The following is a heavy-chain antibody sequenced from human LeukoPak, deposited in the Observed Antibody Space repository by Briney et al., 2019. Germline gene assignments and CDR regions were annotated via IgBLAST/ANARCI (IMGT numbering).Heavy chain of an antibody. CDR3: TRRGYSYGHYDY. CDR2: IRSKANSYAT. V-gene: IGHV3-73*01. Sequence: PGGSLRLSCAASGFTFSGSAMHWVRQASGKGLGWVGRIRSKANSYATAYAASVKGRFTICRDDSKNTAYLQMNSLKTEDTAVYYCTRRGYSYGHYDYWGQGTLVTVSS. J-gene: IGHJ4*02. CDR1: GFTFSGSA. D-gene: IGHD5-18*01.